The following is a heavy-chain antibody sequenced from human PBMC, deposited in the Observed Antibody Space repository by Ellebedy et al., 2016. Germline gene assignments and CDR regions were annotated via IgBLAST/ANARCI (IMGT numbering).Heavy chain of an antibody. J-gene: IGHJ5*02. Sequence: SETLSLTXTVSGGSISSYYWSWIRQPPGKGLEWIGYIYYSGSTYYNPSLKSRVTISVDTSKNQFSLKLSSVTAADTAVYYCARDGTGLWFGANPWGQGTLVTVSS. D-gene: IGHD3-10*01. CDR1: GGSISSYY. V-gene: IGHV4-59*01. CDR2: IYYSGST. CDR3: ARDGTGLWFGANP.